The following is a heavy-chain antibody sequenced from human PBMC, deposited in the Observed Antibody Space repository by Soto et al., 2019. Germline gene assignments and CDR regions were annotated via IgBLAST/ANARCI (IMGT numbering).Heavy chain of an antibody. CDR1: GGSFSGYY. CDR2: INHSGST. V-gene: IGHV4-34*01. Sequence: NPSETLSLTCAVYGGSFSGYYWSWIRQPPGKGLEWIGEINHSGSTNYNPSLKSRVTISVDTSKNQFSLKLSSVTAADTAVYYCHQAAYYYGMDVWGQGTTVTVSS. CDR3: HQAAYYYGMDV. J-gene: IGHJ6*02. D-gene: IGHD6-25*01.